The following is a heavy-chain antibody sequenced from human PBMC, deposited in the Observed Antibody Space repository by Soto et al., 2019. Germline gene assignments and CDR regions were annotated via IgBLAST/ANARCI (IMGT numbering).Heavy chain of an antibody. CDR2: INLRGGTT. Sequence: QVQLVQSGPEVRKPGASVRLSCATSGYNFNQYYIHWVRQAPGQGLEWMGIINLRGGTTEYAHKFRGRVTVTGATSTRTAYMELSSLRSEDTAVYFCARGPDDSDVPRWDHWGQGNLITVAS. J-gene: IGHJ4*02. D-gene: IGHD4-17*01. CDR1: GYNFNQYY. V-gene: IGHV1-46*02. CDR3: ARGPDDSDVPRWDH.